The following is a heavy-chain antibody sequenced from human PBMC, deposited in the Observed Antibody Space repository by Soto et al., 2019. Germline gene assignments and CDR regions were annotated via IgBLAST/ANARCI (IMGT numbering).Heavy chain of an antibody. CDR2: IIPIFGTA. V-gene: IGHV1-69*13. J-gene: IGHJ6*02. Sequence: ASVKVSCKASGGTFSSYAISWLRQSPGQGLEWMGGIIPIFGTANYAQKFQGRVTITADESTSTAYMELSSLRSEDTAVYYCASPNTEMATDYYGMDVWGQGTTVTVSS. D-gene: IGHD5-12*01. CDR1: GGTFSSYA. CDR3: ASPNTEMATDYYGMDV.